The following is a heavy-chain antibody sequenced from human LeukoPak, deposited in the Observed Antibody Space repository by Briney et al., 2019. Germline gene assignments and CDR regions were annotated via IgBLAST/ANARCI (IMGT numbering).Heavy chain of an antibody. CDR2: ISGSVGST. Sequence: GGSLRLSCAASGFTFSSYAMSWVRQAPGKGLEWVSAISGSVGSTYYADSVKGRFTISRDNSKNTLYLQMNSLRAEDTAVYYCANDLTYYYDSSGPDAFDIWGQGTMVTVSS. V-gene: IGHV3-23*01. CDR1: GFTFSSYA. J-gene: IGHJ3*02. D-gene: IGHD3-22*01. CDR3: ANDLTYYYDSSGPDAFDI.